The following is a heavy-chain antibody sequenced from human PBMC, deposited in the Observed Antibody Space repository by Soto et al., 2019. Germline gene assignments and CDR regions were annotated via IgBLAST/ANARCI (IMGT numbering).Heavy chain of an antibody. V-gene: IGHV3-23*01. J-gene: IGHJ4*02. D-gene: IGHD1-26*01. Sequence: PGGSLRLSCAASAFTFSSYAMAWVRQAPGKGLERVSSIGGSGGDISYADSVKGRFTISRDNSKNTLYLQMDSLRAEDTAIYYCAKKYRGTYPFDYWGQGTLVTVSS. CDR3: AKKYRGTYPFDY. CDR1: AFTFSSYA. CDR2: IGGSGGDI.